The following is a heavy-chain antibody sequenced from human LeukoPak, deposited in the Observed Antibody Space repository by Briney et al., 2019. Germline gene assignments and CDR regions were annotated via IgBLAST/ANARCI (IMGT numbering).Heavy chain of an antibody. D-gene: IGHD6-13*01. CDR3: TSPGGSSPIDY. Sequence: GGSLRLSCEASGFTFSGSAMHWVRQDSGKGLEWVGRIRSKANSYATAYAASVKGRFTISRDDSKTTAYLQRNSLKAEDTAVYYCTSPGGSSPIDYWGQGTLVTVSS. V-gene: IGHV3-73*01. J-gene: IGHJ4*02. CDR2: IRSKANSYAT. CDR1: GFTFSGSA.